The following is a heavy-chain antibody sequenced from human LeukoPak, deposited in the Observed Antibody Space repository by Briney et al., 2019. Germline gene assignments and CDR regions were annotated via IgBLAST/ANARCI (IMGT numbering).Heavy chain of an antibody. CDR3: ARGYSSSLFDY. Sequence: SETLSLTCTVSGGSISTYYWSWIRQSPGKGLEWIAYIDYRGSTTYNPSLRSRVTISVDTSRNQFSLKLSSVTAADTAVYYCARGYSSSLFDYWGQGTLVTVSS. V-gene: IGHV4-59*01. D-gene: IGHD4-11*01. CDR2: IDYRGST. J-gene: IGHJ4*02. CDR1: GGSISTYY.